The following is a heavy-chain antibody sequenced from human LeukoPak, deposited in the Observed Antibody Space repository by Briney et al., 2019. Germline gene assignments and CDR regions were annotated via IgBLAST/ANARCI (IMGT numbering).Heavy chain of an antibody. CDR3: ARIQLLAAFDI. CDR1: GGSISSYY. D-gene: IGHD3-10*01. J-gene: IGHJ3*02. CDR2: IYYSGST. Sequence: IPSETLSLTCTVSGGSISSYYWSWIRQPPGKGLEWIGYIYYSGSTNYNPSLKSRVTISVDTSKNQFSLKLSSVTAADPVVYYCARIQLLAAFDIWGQGTMVTVSS. V-gene: IGHV4-59*01.